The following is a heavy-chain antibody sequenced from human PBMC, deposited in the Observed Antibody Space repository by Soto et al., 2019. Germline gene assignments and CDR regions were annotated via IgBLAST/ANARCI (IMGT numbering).Heavy chain of an antibody. V-gene: IGHV3-21*01. D-gene: IGHD6-6*01. CDR2: ISSSSSYI. Sequence: EVQLVESGGGLVKPGGSLRLSCAASGFTFSSYSMNWVRQAPGKGLEWVSSISSSSSYIYYADSVKGRFTISRDNAKNALYLQMNSRRAEYTAVYYCARVGGQLVPGFDYWGQGTLVTVSS. CDR3: ARVGGQLVPGFDY. J-gene: IGHJ4*02. CDR1: GFTFSSYS.